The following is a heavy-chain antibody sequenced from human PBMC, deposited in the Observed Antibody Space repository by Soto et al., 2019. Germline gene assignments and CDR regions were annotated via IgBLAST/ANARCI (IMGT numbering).Heavy chain of an antibody. J-gene: IGHJ4*02. D-gene: IGHD1-26*01. CDR3: AIRSGESYYGLDY. CDR2: MKGYSGNP. CDR1: GYNFNNYE. Sequence: QVQLLQSGAEVKKPGASVKISCKASGYNFNNYEINWVRQAPAQGLEWMGWMKGYSGNPLYAQNFQGRLTLTRDTSTNTAYLEFTSLASEDTAIYFCAIRSGESYYGLDYWGQGTLVTVSS. V-gene: IGHV1-8*01.